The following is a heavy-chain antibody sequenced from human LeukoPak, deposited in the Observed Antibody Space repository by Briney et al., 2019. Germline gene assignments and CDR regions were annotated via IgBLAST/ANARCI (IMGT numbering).Heavy chain of an antibody. J-gene: IGHJ4*02. D-gene: IGHD4-23*01. CDR3: ATVRGWAGGNFHPFDY. V-gene: IGHV3-13*01. CDR2: IGTAGDT. CDR1: GFTFRSHG. Sequence: GGSLRLSCAASGFTFRSHGMHWVRQPTGYGLEWVSVIGTAGDTYCPGSVKGRFTISRDNSKNTLYLQMNSLRTEDTAVYYCATVRGWAGGNFHPFDYWGQGTLVTVSS.